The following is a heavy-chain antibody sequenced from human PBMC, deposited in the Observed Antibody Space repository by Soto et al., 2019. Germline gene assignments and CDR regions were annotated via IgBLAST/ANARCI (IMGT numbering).Heavy chain of an antibody. CDR1: GYTFTSYG. CDR3: ARSRGYYDSSGYQD. V-gene: IGHV1-18*01. D-gene: IGHD3-22*01. J-gene: IGHJ4*02. Sequence: GASVKVSCKASGYTFTSYGISWVRQAPGQGLEWMGWISAYNGNTNYAQKLQGRVTMTTDTSTSTAYMELRSLRSDDTAVYYCARSRGYYDSSGYQDWGQGTLVTVSS. CDR2: ISAYNGNT.